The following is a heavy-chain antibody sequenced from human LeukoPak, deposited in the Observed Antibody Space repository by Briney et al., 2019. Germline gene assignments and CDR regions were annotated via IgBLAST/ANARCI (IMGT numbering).Heavy chain of an antibody. V-gene: IGHV4-34*01. J-gene: IGHJ6*02. D-gene: IGHD6-13*01. CDR2: INHSGST. CDR1: GGSFSGYY. CDR3: ARERGIAAAGDRYYYGMDV. Sequence: SETLSLTCAVYGGSFSGYYWSWIRQPPGKGLEWIGEINHSGSTNYNPSLKSRVTISVDTSKNQFSLKLSSVTAADTAVYYCARERGIAAAGDRYYYGMDVWGQGTTVTVSS.